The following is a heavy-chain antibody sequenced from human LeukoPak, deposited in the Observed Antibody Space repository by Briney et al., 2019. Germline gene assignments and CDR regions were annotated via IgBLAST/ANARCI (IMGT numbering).Heavy chain of an antibody. V-gene: IGHV3-30-3*01. J-gene: IGHJ4*02. D-gene: IGHD6-19*01. Sequence: GGSLRLSCTASGFIFNNYVMHWVRQAPGKGLEWVARMSQDGDNLYYADSVKGRFTISTDESRNTLFLQMSSLISDDTAVYYCVKENHNSGFAWDDWGQGTLVAVSS. CDR2: MSQDGDNL. CDR1: GFIFNNYV. CDR3: VKENHNSGFAWDD.